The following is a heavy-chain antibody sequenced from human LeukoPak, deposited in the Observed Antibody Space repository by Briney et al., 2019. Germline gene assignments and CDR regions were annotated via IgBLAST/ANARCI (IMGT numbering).Heavy chain of an antibody. V-gene: IGHV4-4*02. D-gene: IGHD1-1*01. CDR2: VDHSGST. CDR1: GGSISSTNW. CDR3: ARDDNEDSTRGLDY. Sequence: PSGTLSLTCAVSGGSISSTNWWSWVRQPPGKGLEWIGEVDHSGSTKYNPALKSRVTISVDKSKNQVSLKLTSVTAADTAAYYCARDDNEDSTRGLDYWGQGMLVTVSS. J-gene: IGHJ4*02.